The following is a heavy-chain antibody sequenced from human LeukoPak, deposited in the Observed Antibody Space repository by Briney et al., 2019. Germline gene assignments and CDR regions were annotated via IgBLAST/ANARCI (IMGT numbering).Heavy chain of an antibody. V-gene: IGHV3-53*01. D-gene: IGHD3-10*01. CDR2: IYSGGST. CDR3: ARDHYYGSGDV. J-gene: IGHJ6*02. CDR1: GFTVSSNY. Sequence: GGSLRLSCAASGFTVSSNYMSWVRQAPGKGLEWVSVIYSGGSTYYADSVKGRFTISRDNSKDTLYLQMNSLRAEDTAVYYCARDHYYGSGDVWGQGTTVTVSS.